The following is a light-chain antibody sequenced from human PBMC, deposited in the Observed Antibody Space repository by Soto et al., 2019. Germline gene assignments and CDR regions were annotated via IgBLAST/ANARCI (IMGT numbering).Light chain of an antibody. CDR1: SSDVGGYNF. CDR3: SSYTSSSTPYVV. J-gene: IGLJ2*01. Sequence: QSALTQPASVSGSPGQSITISCTGTSSDVGGYNFVSWYQQHPGKAPKLVIYEVSNRPSGFSNRFSGSKSGSTASLTISGLQADDEADYYCSSYTSSSTPYVVFGGGTKLTVL. CDR2: EVS. V-gene: IGLV2-14*01.